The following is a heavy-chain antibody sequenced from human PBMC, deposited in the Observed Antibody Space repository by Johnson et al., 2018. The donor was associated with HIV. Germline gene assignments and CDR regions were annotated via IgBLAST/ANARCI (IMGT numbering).Heavy chain of an antibody. CDR2: IRYDGTNK. CDR3: AKIGQWRERLDAFDV. J-gene: IGHJ3*01. V-gene: IGHV3-30*02. CDR1: GFTFSSYG. Sequence: QVQLVESGGGVVQPGRSLRLSCAASGFTFSSYGMHWVRQAPGKGLEWVAFIRYDGTNKYYADYMKGRFTISRDNSKNTLYLQMSSLRPEDTAVYYCAKIGQWRERLDAFDVWGQGTMVTVSS. D-gene: IGHD6-19*01.